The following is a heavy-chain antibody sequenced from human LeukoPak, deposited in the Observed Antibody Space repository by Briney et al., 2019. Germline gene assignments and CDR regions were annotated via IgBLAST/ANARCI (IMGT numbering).Heavy chain of an antibody. V-gene: IGHV1-2*06. Sequence: ASVKVSCKASGYTFTGYYMHWVRQAPGQGLEWMGRINPNSGGTNYAQKFQGRVTMTRDTSISTAYMELSRLISDDTAVYYCARARQQLVQGVDYWGQGTLVTVSS. CDR1: GYTFTGYY. CDR2: INPNSGGT. CDR3: ARARQQLVQGVDY. J-gene: IGHJ4*02. D-gene: IGHD6-13*01.